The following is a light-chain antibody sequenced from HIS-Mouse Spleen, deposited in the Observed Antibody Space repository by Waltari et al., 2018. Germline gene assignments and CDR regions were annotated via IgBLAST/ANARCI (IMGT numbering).Light chain of an antibody. CDR2: EDS. J-gene: IGLJ2*01. V-gene: IGLV3-10*01. CDR3: YSTDSSGNHRV. Sequence: SYELTQPPSVSVSPGQTARITRSGDALPKKYAYWYQQKSGQAPVLVIYEDSKRPSGITERLSGSRSGTMATLTISGAQVEDEADYYCYSTDSSGNHRVFGGGTKLTVL. CDR1: ALPKKY.